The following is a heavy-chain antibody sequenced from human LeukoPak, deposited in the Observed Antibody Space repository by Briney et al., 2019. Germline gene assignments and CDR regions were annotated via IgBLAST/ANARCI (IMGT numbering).Heavy chain of an antibody. V-gene: IGHV4-59*01. CDR1: GGSIRGYY. D-gene: IGHD3-10*01. CDR3: ARVFDSGSQAYFYYMDV. J-gene: IGHJ6*03. CDR2: IYSSGST. Sequence: SETLSLTCNVSGGSIRGYYWSWIRQPPGKGLEWIGYIYSSGSTNYNPSLKSRVTMSVDTSKNQFSLKASSVTAADTAVYYCARVFDSGSQAYFYYMDVRGKGTTVTIFS.